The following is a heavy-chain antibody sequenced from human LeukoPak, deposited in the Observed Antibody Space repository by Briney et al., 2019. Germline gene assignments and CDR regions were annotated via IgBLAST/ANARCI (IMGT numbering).Heavy chain of an antibody. Sequence: SETLSLTCTVSGGSISSGDYYWSWIRQPPGKGLEWIGYIYYSGSTYYNPSLKSRVTISVDTSKNQFSLKLSSVTAADTAVYYCAIPYCSGGSCYDAFDIWGQGTMVTVSS. CDR1: GGSISSGDYY. CDR3: AIPYCSGGSCYDAFDI. V-gene: IGHV4-30-4*01. CDR2: IYYSGST. J-gene: IGHJ3*02. D-gene: IGHD2-15*01.